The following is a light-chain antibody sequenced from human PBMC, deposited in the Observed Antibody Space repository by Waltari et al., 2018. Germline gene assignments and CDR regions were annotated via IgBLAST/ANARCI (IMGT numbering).Light chain of an antibody. V-gene: IGKV1-39*01. CDR3: QQSYSTPYT. CDR2: AAS. J-gene: IGKJ2*01. CDR1: QSISSY. Sequence: DIQMTQSPSSLSASVGDRVTITCRASQSISSYLNWYQQKPGKATKLLIYAASSLQSGGPSRFSGSGSGTDFTLTISSLQPEDFATYYCQQSYSTPYTFGQGTKLEIK.